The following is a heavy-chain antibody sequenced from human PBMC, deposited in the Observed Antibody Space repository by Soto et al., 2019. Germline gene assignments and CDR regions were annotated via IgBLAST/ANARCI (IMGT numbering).Heavy chain of an antibody. CDR3: AGLFYSSGWAPIDYYYYYGMDV. J-gene: IGHJ6*02. CDR1: GGSISSSSYY. Sequence: SETLSLTCTVSGGSISSSSYYWGWIRQPPGKGLEWIGSIYYSGSTYYNPSLKSRVTISVDTSKNQFSLKLSSVTAADTAVYYCAGLFYSSGWAPIDYYYYYGMDVWGQGTTVTVSS. CDR2: IYYSGST. V-gene: IGHV4-39*01. D-gene: IGHD6-19*01.